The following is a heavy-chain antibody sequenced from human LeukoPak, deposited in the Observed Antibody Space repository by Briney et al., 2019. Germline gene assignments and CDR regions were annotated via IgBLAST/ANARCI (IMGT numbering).Heavy chain of an antibody. CDR1: GYTLTELS. CDR2: FDPEDGET. J-gene: IGHJ1*01. Sequence: ASVKVSCKVSGYTLTELSMHWVRQAPGKGPEWMGGFDPEDGETIYAQKFQGRVTMTEDTSTDTAYMELSSLRSEDTAVYYCATGTHYYDSSGYYRAEYFQHWGQGTLVTVSS. D-gene: IGHD3-22*01. V-gene: IGHV1-24*01. CDR3: ATGTHYYDSSGYYRAEYFQH.